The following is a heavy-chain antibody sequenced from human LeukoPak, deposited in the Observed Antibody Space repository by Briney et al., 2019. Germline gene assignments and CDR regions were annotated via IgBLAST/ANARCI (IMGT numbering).Heavy chain of an antibody. CDR2: ISGSGGST. Sequence: HPGGSLRLSCAASGFTFSSYAMGWVRQAPGKGLEWVSAISGSGGSTYYADSVKGRFTISRDNSKNTLYLQMNSLRAEDTAVYYCAKDTGLVSYYYGMDVWGQGTTVTVSS. D-gene: IGHD1-14*01. CDR3: AKDTGLVSYYYGMDV. CDR1: GFTFSSYA. V-gene: IGHV3-23*01. J-gene: IGHJ6*02.